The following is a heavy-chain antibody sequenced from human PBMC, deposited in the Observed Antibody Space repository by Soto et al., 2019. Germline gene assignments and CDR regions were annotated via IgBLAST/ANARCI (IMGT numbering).Heavy chain of an antibody. D-gene: IGHD3-10*01. Sequence: ASVKVSCKASGYTFTGYYMHWVRQAPGQGLECMGWINPNSGGTNYAQKFQGWVTMTRDTSISTAYMELSRLRSDDTAVYYCARDLEWFGESMGYYYYGMDVWGQGTTVTVSS. CDR2: INPNSGGT. CDR3: ARDLEWFGESMGYYYYGMDV. J-gene: IGHJ6*02. V-gene: IGHV1-2*04. CDR1: GYTFTGYY.